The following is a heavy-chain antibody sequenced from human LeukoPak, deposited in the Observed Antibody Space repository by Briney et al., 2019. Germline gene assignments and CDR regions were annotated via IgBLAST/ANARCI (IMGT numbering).Heavy chain of an antibody. CDR2: INPKGGIT. V-gene: IGHV1-46*01. J-gene: IGHJ4*02. CDR1: GYTLTDYG. CDR3: ARDSGWSKYDY. Sequence: ASVKVSCKASGYTLTDYGISWVRQAPGQGLEWMGQINPKGGITSYAQSFQGRVTMTSDTSTSTIYMDLGKLRSEDTAIYYCARDSGWSKYDYWGQGALVIVSS. D-gene: IGHD3-10*01.